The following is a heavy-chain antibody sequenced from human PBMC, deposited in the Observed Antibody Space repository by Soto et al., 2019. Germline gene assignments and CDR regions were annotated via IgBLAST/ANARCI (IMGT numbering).Heavy chain of an antibody. Sequence: SETLSLTCTVSGGSIGSYYWSWIRQPPGQGLEWLGYIYFSGSTNYSPSLKSRVTISVDTSKDQFSLNLASVTPADTAVYYYARADDDTRFDYWGRGTLVTVSS. CDR2: IYFSGST. CDR1: GGSIGSYY. V-gene: IGHV4-59*01. D-gene: IGHD3-9*01. J-gene: IGHJ4*02. CDR3: ARADDDTRFDY.